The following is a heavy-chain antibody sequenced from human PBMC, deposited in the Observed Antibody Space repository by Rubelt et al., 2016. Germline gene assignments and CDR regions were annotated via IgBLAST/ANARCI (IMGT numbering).Heavy chain of an antibody. D-gene: IGHD4-23*01. Sequence: EVQLVQSGAEVKKPGESLRISCKGSGYSFTSYWISWVRQMPGKGLEWMGRIDPSESYTNYSPSFQCHVTISAEKSISTAYLQWSSLKASDTAMYYWARHAGDGGNSEDWFDPWGQGTLVTVSS. J-gene: IGHJ5*02. CDR3: ARHAGDGGNSEDWFDP. CDR1: GYSFTSYW. V-gene: IGHV5-10-1*01. CDR2: IDPSESYT.